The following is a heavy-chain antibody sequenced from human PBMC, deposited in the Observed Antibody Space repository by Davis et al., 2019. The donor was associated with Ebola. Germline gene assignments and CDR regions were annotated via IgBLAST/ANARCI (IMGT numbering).Heavy chain of an antibody. J-gene: IGHJ5*02. Sequence: GESLKISCAASGFTFSGSAMHWFRQASGKGLEWVGRIRSKANSYATAYAASVKGRFTISRDDSKNTAYLQMNSLKTEDTAVYYCTRQGGSWGQGTLVTVSS. V-gene: IGHV3-73*01. D-gene: IGHD1-26*01. CDR1: GFTFSGSA. CDR3: TRQGGS. CDR2: IRSKANSYAT.